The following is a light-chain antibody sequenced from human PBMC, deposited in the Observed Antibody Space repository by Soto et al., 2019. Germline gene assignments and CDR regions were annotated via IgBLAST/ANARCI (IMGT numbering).Light chain of an antibody. CDR3: QQSSGIPYT. CDR1: QSISSY. Sequence: DIQMTQSPSSLSASIGDRVTITCRASQSISSYLNWYQQNPGKAPKLLIYAASNLQSGVPSRFSGTGSVTDFTLTISSLQPEDFATYYCQQSSGIPYTFGQGTKLEIK. V-gene: IGKV1-39*01. J-gene: IGKJ2*01. CDR2: AAS.